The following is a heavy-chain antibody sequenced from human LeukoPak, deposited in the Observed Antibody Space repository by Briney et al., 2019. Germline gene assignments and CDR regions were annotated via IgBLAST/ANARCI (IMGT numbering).Heavy chain of an antibody. D-gene: IGHD6-19*01. J-gene: IGHJ4*02. CDR1: GGSFSGHY. Sequence: SETLSLTCAVYGGSFSGHYWNWIRQPPGKGLGWIGEINHSGNTNYNPSLKSRVTLSVDTSKNQFSLKLSSVTAADTAVYYCARAQEAVAIDYWGQGTLVTVSS. V-gene: IGHV4-34*01. CDR3: ARAQEAVAIDY. CDR2: INHSGNT.